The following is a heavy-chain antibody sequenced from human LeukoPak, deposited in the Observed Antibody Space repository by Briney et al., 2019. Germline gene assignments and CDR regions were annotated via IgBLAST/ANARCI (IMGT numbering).Heavy chain of an antibody. D-gene: IGHD3-16*02. V-gene: IGHV4-38-2*02. CDR2: IYHSGST. Sequence: SETLSLTCTVSGYSISSGYYWGWIRQPPGKGLEWIGSIYHSGSTYYNPSLKSRVTISVDTSKNQFSLKLSSVTAADTAVYYCASSRYRPTFDYWGQGTLVTVSS. CDR3: ASSRYRPTFDY. CDR1: GYSISSGYY. J-gene: IGHJ4*02.